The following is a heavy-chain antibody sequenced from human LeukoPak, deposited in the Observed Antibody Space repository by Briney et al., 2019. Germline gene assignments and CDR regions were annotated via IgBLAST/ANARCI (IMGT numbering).Heavy chain of an antibody. J-gene: IGHJ6*02. CDR1: GGSLTISSYY. CDR2: IYYSGST. CDR3: ARFPYYYYGMDV. Sequence: SETLSLTCTVSGGSLTISSYYWSWIRQPPGKGLEWIGYIYYSGSTNYNPSLKSRVTISVDTSKNQFSLKLSSVTAADTAVYYCARFPYYYYGMDVWGQGTTVTVSS. V-gene: IGHV4-61*01.